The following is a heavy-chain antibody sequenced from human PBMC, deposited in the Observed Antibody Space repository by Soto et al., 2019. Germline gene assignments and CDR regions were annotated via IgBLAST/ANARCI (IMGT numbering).Heavy chain of an antibody. V-gene: IGHV3-21*01. CDR1: GFTFSSYS. J-gene: IGHJ4*02. D-gene: IGHD2-2*02. CDR3: ARDGGYCSSTSCYTDPLDY. Sequence: GGSLRLSCAVSGFTFSSYSMNWVRQAPGKGLEWVSSIRSSSSYIYYADSVKGRFTISRDNAKNSPYLQMNSLRVEDTAVYYCARDGGYCSSTSCYTDPLDYWGQGTLVTVSS. CDR2: IRSSSSYI.